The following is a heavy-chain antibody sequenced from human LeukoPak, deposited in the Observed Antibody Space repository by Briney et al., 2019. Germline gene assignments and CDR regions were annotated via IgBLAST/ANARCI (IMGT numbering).Heavy chain of an antibody. Sequence: PSETLSLTCTVSGYSISSGYYWGWIRQPPGKGLEWIGSIYHSGSTYYNPSLKSRVTISVDTSKNQFSLKLSSVTAADTAVYYCARSPRRPHFYSSGSYYYYFDYWGQGTLVTVSS. CDR1: GYSISSGYY. CDR2: IYHSGST. V-gene: IGHV4-38-2*02. J-gene: IGHJ4*02. D-gene: IGHD3-10*01. CDR3: ARSPRRPHFYSSGSYYYYFDY.